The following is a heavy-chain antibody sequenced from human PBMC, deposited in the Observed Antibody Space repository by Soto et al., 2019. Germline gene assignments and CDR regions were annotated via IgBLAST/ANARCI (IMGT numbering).Heavy chain of an antibody. CDR3: AKGEYYYGSGSPYYGMDV. CDR1: GFTFSSYW. Sequence: EVQLVESGGGLVQPGGSLRLSCAASGFTFSSYWMSWVRQAPGKGLEWVANIKQDGSEKYYVDSVKGRFTISRDNAKNSLYLQMNSLRPEDTAVYYCAKGEYYYGSGSPYYGMDVWGQGTTVTVSS. V-gene: IGHV3-7*01. CDR2: IKQDGSEK. D-gene: IGHD3-10*01. J-gene: IGHJ6*02.